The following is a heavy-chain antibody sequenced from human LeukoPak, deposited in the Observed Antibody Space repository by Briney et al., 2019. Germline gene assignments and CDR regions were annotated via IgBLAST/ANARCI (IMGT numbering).Heavy chain of an antibody. Sequence: GASVKVSCKASGGTFSSYAISWVRQAPGQGLEWMGGIIPIFGAANYAQKFQGRVTITTDESTSTAYMELRSLRSEDTAVYYCARGMEAYILSSFDYWGQGTLVTVSP. J-gene: IGHJ4*02. D-gene: IGHD1-1*01. CDR1: GGTFSSYA. CDR3: ARGMEAYILSSFDY. CDR2: IIPIFGAA. V-gene: IGHV1-69*05.